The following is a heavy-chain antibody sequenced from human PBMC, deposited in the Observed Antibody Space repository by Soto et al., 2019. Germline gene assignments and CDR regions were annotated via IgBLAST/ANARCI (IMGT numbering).Heavy chain of an antibody. CDR3: AKSMYNWNDGFFDY. D-gene: IGHD1-1*01. CDR2: ISYDGINK. CDR1: GFTFTSYG. V-gene: IGHV3-30*18. Sequence: QVLLVESGGGVLQPGRSLRLSCAASGFTFTSYGMHWVRQAPGKGLEWVAIISYDGINKYYANSVKGRFTISRDNSKNTLYLQMTSLRAEDTAVYYCAKSMYNWNDGFFDYWGQGTLVTVSS. J-gene: IGHJ4*02.